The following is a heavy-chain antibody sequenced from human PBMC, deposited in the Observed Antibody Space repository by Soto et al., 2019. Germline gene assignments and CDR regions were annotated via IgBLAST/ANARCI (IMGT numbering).Heavy chain of an antibody. V-gene: IGHV4-59*01. CDR1: GGSISSYY. D-gene: IGHD3-3*01. CDR3: ARRVDYYDFWSGYYYGGPWFDP. J-gene: IGHJ5*02. CDR2: IYYSGST. Sequence: PSETLSLTCTVSGGSISSYYWSWIRQPPGKGLEWIGYIYYSGSTNYNPSLKSRVTISVDTSKNQFSLKLSSVTAADTAVYYCARRVDYYDFWSGYYYGGPWFDPWGQGTLVTVSS.